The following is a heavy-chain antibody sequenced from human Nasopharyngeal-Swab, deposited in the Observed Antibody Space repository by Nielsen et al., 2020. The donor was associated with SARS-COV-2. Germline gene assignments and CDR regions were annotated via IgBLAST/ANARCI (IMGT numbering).Heavy chain of an antibody. J-gene: IGHJ4*02. V-gene: IGHV1-69*13. CDR2: IIPIFGTA. CDR1: GGTFSSYA. D-gene: IGHD6-6*01. CDR3: ARASVEYSNADRYFDY. Sequence: SVKVSCKASGGTFSSYAISWVRQAPGQGLEWMGGIIPIFGTANYAQKFQGRVTITADESTSTAYMELSSLRSEDTAVYYRARASVEYSNADRYFDYWGQGTLVTVSS.